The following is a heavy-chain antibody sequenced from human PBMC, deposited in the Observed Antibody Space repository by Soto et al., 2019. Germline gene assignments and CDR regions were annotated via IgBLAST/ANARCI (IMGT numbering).Heavy chain of an antibody. CDR3: ARHVVVVSGTLPEYFQQ. CDR2: LHYSGNT. CDR1: GDSISSSSHY. J-gene: IGHJ1*01. V-gene: IGHV4-39*01. D-gene: IGHD2-21*02. Sequence: PSETLSLTCTVSGDSISSSSHYWGWIRQPPGKGLEWIGSLHYSGNTYYNPSLRSRVTISVDTSKNQFSLRLSTVTAADTAVYYCARHVVVVSGTLPEYFQQWGQGTLVTVSS.